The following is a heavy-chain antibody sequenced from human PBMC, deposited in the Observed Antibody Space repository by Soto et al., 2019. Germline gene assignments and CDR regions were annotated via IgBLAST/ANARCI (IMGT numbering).Heavy chain of an antibody. CDR3: ARVYIVATSYDYYMDV. Sequence: GASVKVSCKASGYTLTSYDINWVRQATGQGLEWMGWMNPNSGNTGYAQKFQGRVTMTRNTSISTAYMELSSLRSEDTAVYYCARVYIVATSYDYYMDVWGKGTTVTVSS. D-gene: IGHD5-12*01. J-gene: IGHJ6*03. CDR2: MNPNSGNT. V-gene: IGHV1-8*01. CDR1: GYTLTSYD.